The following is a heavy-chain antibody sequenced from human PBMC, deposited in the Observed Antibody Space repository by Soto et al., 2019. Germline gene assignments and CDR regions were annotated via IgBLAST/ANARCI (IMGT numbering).Heavy chain of an antibody. J-gene: IGHJ3*02. CDR2: IIPILGIA. CDR3: ARAMSEFGESTNAFDI. V-gene: IGHV1-69*02. CDR1: GGTFSSYT. Sequence: QVQLVQSGAEVKKPGSSVKVSCKASGGTFSSYTISWVRQAPGQGLEWMGRIIPILGIANYAQKFQGRVTITADKSTSTAYMELSSLRSEDTAVYYCARAMSEFGESTNAFDIWGQGTMVTVSS. D-gene: IGHD3-10*01.